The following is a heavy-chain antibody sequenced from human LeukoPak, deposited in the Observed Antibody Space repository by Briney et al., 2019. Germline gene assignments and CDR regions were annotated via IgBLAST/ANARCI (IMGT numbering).Heavy chain of an antibody. J-gene: IGHJ6*03. CDR3: GRLARDYASGKFYYIDV. V-gene: IGHV5-51*01. CDR2: IYPGDSET. D-gene: IGHD3-10*01. Sequence: GESLKISCKGSGSSLTSNWIGWVRQMPGKGLKWMGLIYPGDSETIYSPSIQGQVTISADKSISTAYLQWSSLRASDTAMYYCGRLARDYASGKFYYIDVWGKGTTVTISS. CDR1: GSSLTSNW.